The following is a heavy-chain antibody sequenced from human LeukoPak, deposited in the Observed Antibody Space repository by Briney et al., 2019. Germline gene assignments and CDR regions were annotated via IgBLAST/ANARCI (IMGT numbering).Heavy chain of an antibody. D-gene: IGHD1-1*01. V-gene: IGHV4-4*07. CDR2: INTSGST. J-gene: IGHJ5*01. CDR3: ARGLSNVNDFNWFDS. Sequence: SETLSLTCTVSGGSISGHFWTWIRQPAGKGLEWIGRINTSGSTRYNPSLNSRVTMSVDTSKNQFSLSLTSVTAADTAVYFYARGLSNVNDFNWFDSWGQGTLVTVSS. CDR1: GGSISGHF.